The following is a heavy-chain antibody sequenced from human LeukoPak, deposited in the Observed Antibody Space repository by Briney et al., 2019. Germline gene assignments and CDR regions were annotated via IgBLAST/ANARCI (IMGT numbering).Heavy chain of an antibody. CDR3: TRDQYCSGDSCFVGPFDQ. CDR2: ISTSGSTI. D-gene: IGHD2-15*01. Sequence: GGSLRLSCAASGFTFSTYEMNWVRQAPGKGLEWVSFISTSGSTIYYADSAMGRFTISRDNAKNSLYLQMNSLRAEDAAVYYCTRDQYCSGDSCFVGPFDQWGQGTLVTVSS. CDR1: GFTFSTYE. J-gene: IGHJ4*02. V-gene: IGHV3-48*03.